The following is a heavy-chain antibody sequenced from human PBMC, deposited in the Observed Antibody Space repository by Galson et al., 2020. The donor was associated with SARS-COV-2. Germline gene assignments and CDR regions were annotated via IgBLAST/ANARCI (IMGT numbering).Heavy chain of an antibody. CDR1: GGSISTYF. CDR3: ARDREHTHGRAFDY. Sequence: SETLSLTCTISGGSISTYFWNWVRQPPGGGLEWIGYIQDRGGTKCNPSLESRVTMSVDSSKNQFSLKMTSVIAADTAVYYCARDREHTHGRAFDYWGQGKLVVVSS. J-gene: IGHJ4*02. V-gene: IGHV4-59*13. CDR2: IQDRGGT.